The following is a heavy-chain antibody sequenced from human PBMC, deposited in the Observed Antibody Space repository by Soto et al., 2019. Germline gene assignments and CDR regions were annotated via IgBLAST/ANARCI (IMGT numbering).Heavy chain of an antibody. CDR2: IFPGDSDT. CDR3: AAGYSTGLDAFDI. V-gene: IGHV5-51*01. J-gene: IGHJ3*02. D-gene: IGHD6-19*01. Sequence: PGESLKISCXGSGYNFANYWIGWVRQMPGKGLEWMGMIFPGDSDTKNSPSLQGQITMSVDRSNSSAYLQWRSLKASDTAMYYCAAGYSTGLDAFDIWGQGTMVTVSS. CDR1: GYNFANYW.